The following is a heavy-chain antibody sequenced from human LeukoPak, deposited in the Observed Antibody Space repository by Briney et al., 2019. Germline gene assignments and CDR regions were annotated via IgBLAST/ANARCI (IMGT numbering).Heavy chain of an antibody. CDR1: GGSISSGSYY. CDR3: ARDGGDGYTSYDTGFDY. Sequence: SETLSLTCTVSGGSISSGSYYWSWIRQPAGKGLEWIGRIYTSGSTNYNPSLKSRVTISVDTSKNQFSLKLSSVTAADTAVYYCARDGGDGYTSYDTGFDYWGQGTLVTVSS. V-gene: IGHV4-61*02. CDR2: IYTSGST. J-gene: IGHJ4*02. D-gene: IGHD5-24*01.